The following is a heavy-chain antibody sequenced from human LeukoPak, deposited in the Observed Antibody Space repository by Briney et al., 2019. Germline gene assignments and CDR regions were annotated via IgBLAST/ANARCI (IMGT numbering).Heavy chain of an antibody. CDR1: GFTFSSYE. CDR3: ARCNYYDSSRFPTSFEN. CDR2: ISSSGGTI. V-gene: IGHV3-48*03. Sequence: TGGSLRLSCAASGFTFSSYEMNWVRQAPGKGLEWVSYISSSGGTIYYADSVKGRFTISRDNAKNSLYLQMNSLRAEDTAVYYCARCNYYDSSRFPTSFENWGHGTLVTVSS. J-gene: IGHJ4*01. D-gene: IGHD3-22*01.